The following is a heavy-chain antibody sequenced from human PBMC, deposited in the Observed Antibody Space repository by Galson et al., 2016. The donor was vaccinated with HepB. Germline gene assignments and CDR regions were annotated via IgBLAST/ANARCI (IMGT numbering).Heavy chain of an antibody. J-gene: IGHJ4*02. Sequence: SLRLSCAASGFTFSGYGMQWVRQAPGKGLEWLAVIWYDGSKKYYADSVKGRFTVSRDNSKNTVYLQMSSLRGEDTAVYYCARADYYEGPDYWGQGTLVTVSS. CDR3: ARADYYEGPDY. CDR1: GFTFSGYG. CDR2: IWYDGSKK. V-gene: IGHV3-33*01. D-gene: IGHD3-22*01.